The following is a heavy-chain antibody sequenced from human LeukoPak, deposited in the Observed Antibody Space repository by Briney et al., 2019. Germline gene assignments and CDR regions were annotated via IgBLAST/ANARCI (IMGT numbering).Heavy chain of an antibody. CDR3: ARQSTGSYYSPIDY. V-gene: IGHV1-18*01. Sequence: ASVKVSCKASGYTFTSYDINWVRQATGQGLEWMGWVSTYNGNTKYAQNLQGRVTTTTDTSTSTAYMELRSLRSDDTAMYYCARQSTGSYYSPIDYWGQGTLVTVSS. J-gene: IGHJ4*02. CDR2: VSTYNGNT. CDR1: GYTFTSYD. D-gene: IGHD1-26*01.